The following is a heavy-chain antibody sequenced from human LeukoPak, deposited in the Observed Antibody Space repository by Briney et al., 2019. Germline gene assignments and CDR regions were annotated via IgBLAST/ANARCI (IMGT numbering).Heavy chain of an antibody. Sequence: GGSLRLSCAASGFTFSSHGMSWVRQAPGKGLEWVSGIVGGAGGTYYADSVKGRFTISRDNAKNSLYLQMNSLRAEDTAVYYCARATYYYDSSGYSVDGMDVWGKGTTVTVSS. CDR3: ARATYYYDSSGYSVDGMDV. CDR2: IVGGAGGT. CDR1: GFTFSSHG. V-gene: IGHV3-23*01. J-gene: IGHJ6*04. D-gene: IGHD3-22*01.